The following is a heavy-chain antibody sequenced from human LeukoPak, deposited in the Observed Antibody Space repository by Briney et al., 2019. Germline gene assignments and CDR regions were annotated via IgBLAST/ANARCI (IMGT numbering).Heavy chain of an antibody. CDR1: GFTFSSYS. D-gene: IGHD1-26*01. CDR2: ISSSSSTI. J-gene: IGHJ6*03. Sequence: GGSLRLSXAASGFTFSSYSMNWVRQAPGKGLEWVSYISSSSSTIYYADSVKGRFTISRDNAKNSLYLQMNSLRAEDTAVYYCARDRVVGAYYYYYYMDVWGKGTTVTVSS. V-gene: IGHV3-48*01. CDR3: ARDRVVGAYYYYYYMDV.